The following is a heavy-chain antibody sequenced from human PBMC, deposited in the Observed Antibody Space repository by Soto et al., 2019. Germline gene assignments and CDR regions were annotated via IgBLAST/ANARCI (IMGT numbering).Heavy chain of an antibody. J-gene: IGHJ5*02. CDR2: ISGSGST. V-gene: IGHV3-23*01. D-gene: IGHD3-16*01. CDR3: AKDYLRGAQS. CDR1: GFTFSDYG. Sequence: GGSLRLSCAASGFTFSDYGMSWVRQAPGKGLEWVSAISGSGSTFYADSVKGRCIISRDNSKNTLYLQMNSMRAEDTAVYYCAKDYLRGAQSWGQGTLVTVSA.